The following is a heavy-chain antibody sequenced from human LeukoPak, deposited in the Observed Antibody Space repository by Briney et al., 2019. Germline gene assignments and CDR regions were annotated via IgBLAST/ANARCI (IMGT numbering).Heavy chain of an antibody. D-gene: IGHD5-24*01. CDR2: ISGSDGST. CDR1: GFTFDDYA. CDR3: AKSLGVGGYTRYKGFDQ. J-gene: IGHJ4*02. Sequence: PGRSLRLSCAASGFTFDDYAMHWVRQAPGKGLEWVSSISGSDGSTYYADFVKGRFTISRDNSKNTLHPQMNSLRAEDTAVYYCAKSLGVGGYTRYKGFDQWGQGTLVPVSS. V-gene: IGHV3-23*01.